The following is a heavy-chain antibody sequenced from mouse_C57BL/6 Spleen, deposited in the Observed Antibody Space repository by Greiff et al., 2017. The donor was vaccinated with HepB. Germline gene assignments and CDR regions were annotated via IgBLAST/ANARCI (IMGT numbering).Heavy chain of an antibody. D-gene: IGHD1-1*01. CDR2: ILPGSGST. CDR1: GYTFTGYW. J-gene: IGHJ3*01. CDR3: ASSGYYGSSYRFAY. V-gene: IGHV1-9*01. Sequence: QVQLKESGAELMKPGASVKLSCKATGYTFTGYWIEWVKQRPGHGLEWIGEILPGSGSTNYNEKFKGKATFTADTSSNTAYMQLSSLTTEDSAIYYCASSGYYGSSYRFAYWGQGTLVTVSA.